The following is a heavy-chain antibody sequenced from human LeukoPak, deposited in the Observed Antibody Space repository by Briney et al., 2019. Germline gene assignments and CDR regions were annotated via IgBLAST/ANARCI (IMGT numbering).Heavy chain of an antibody. D-gene: IGHD3-10*01. V-gene: IGHV4-30-4*01. CDR3: ARGDYYGSGSSHYFDY. CDR1: GGSISSDDYY. J-gene: IGHJ4*02. CDR2: IYDSGST. Sequence: SETLSLTCTVSGGSISSDDYYWSWIRQPPGKGLEWIGYIYDSGSTYYNPSLKSRVTISVDTSKNQFSLKLSSVTAADTAVYYCARGDYYGSGSSHYFDYWGQGTLVTVSS.